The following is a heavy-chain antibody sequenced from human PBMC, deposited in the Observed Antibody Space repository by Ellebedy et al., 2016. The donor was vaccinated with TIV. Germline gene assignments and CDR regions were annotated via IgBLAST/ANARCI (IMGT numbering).Heavy chain of an antibody. CDR3: ARRGITMVRGLPDY. D-gene: IGHD3-10*01. V-gene: IGHV4-34*01. Sequence: MPSETLSLTCAVYGGSFSGYYWSWIRQPPGKGLEWIGEINHSGSTNYNPSLKSRVTISVDTSKNQFSLKLSSVTAADTAVYYCARRGITMVRGLPDYWGQGTLVTVSS. CDR2: INHSGST. J-gene: IGHJ4*02. CDR1: GGSFSGYY.